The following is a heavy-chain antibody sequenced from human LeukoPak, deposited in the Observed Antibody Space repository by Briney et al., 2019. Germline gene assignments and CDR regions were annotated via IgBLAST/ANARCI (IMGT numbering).Heavy chain of an antibody. CDR3: ARAVVVVPAAPYYYYYMDV. V-gene: IGHV3-74*01. CDR2: INPDGSMSSA. D-gene: IGHD2-2*01. J-gene: IGHJ6*03. Sequence: GGSLRLSCAASGFTFNTYWMDWVRQAPGKGLVWVSRINPDGSMSSASYADSVKGRFTISRDNAKNSLYLQMNSLRAEDTAVYYCARAVVVVPAAPYYYYYMDVWGKGTTVTVS. CDR1: GFTFNTYW.